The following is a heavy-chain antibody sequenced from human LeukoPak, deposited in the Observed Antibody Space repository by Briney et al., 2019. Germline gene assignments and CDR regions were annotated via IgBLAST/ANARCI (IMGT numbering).Heavy chain of an antibody. J-gene: IGHJ4*02. Sequence: PSETLSLTCTVSGGSISSSSYYWGWIRQPPGKGLEWIGSIYYSGSTYYNPSLKSRVTISVDTSKNQFSLKLNSVTAADTAVYYCARGSGFVGSGWYPFDYWGQGTLVTVSS. CDR2: IYYSGST. CDR3: ARGSGFVGSGWYPFDY. V-gene: IGHV4-39*07. CDR1: GGSISSSSYY. D-gene: IGHD6-19*01.